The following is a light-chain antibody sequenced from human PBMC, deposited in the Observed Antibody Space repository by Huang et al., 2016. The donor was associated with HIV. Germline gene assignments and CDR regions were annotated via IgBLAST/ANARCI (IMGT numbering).Light chain of an antibody. CDR3: LQDYTYPWT. J-gene: IGKJ1*01. CDR2: TAS. CDR1: QDIGND. V-gene: IGKV1-6*01. Sequence: AIQMTQSPASLSASVGDRVTITCRASQDIGNDLGWYQQRLGKAPKLLVSTASHLQSGVPSRVTGSGSGTHFTRTSSGLQPEDFATYYCLQDYTYPWTFGQGTKVEI.